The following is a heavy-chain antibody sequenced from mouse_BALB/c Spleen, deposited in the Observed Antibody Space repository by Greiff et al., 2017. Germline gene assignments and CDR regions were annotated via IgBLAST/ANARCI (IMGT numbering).Heavy chain of an antibody. CDR3: ARSNFYAMDY. Sequence: QVQLQQSGAELARPGASVKLSCKASGYTFTSYWMQWVKQRPGQGLEWIGAIYPGDGDTRYTQKFKGKATLTADKSSSTAYMQLSSLASEDSAVYYCARSNFYAMDYWGQGTSVTVSS. J-gene: IGHJ4*01. CDR1: GYTFTSYW. V-gene: IGHV1-87*01. CDR2: IYPGDGDT.